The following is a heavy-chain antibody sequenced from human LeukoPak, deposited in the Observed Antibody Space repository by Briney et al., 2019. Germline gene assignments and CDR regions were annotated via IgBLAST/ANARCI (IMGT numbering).Heavy chain of an antibody. J-gene: IGHJ4*02. CDR1: GYTFTSYA. CDR2: INTNTGNP. D-gene: IGHD1-26*01. Sequence: ASVKVSCKASGYTFTSYAMNWVRQAPGQGLEWMGWINTNTGNPTYAQGFTGRFVFSLDTSVSTAYLRISSLKAEDTAVYYCARDSRIVGAPSLGYWGQGTLVTVSS. V-gene: IGHV7-4-1*02. CDR3: ARDSRIVGAPSLGY.